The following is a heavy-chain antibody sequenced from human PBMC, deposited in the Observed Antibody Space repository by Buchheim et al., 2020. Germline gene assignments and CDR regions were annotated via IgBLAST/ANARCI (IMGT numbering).Heavy chain of an antibody. J-gene: IGHJ2*01. V-gene: IGHV3-7*01. D-gene: IGHD6-13*01. CDR2: IKQDGSEK. CDR3: AGQFSSSWYVWYFDL. Sequence: EVQLVESGGGLVQPGGSLRLSCAASGFTFSSYWMSWVRQAPGKGLEWVANIKQDGSEKYYVDSVKGRFTISRDNAKNSLYLQMNSLRAEDSAVYYCAGQFSSSWYVWYFDLWGRGTL. CDR1: GFTFSSYW.